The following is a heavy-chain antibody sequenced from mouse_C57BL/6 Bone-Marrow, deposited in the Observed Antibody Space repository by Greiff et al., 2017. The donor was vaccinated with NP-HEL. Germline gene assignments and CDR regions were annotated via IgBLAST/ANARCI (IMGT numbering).Heavy chain of an antibody. V-gene: IGHV1-42*01. Sequence: EVMLVESGPELVKPGASVKISCKASGYSFTGYYMNWVKQSPEKSLEWIGEINPSTGGTTYNQKFKAKATLTVDKSSSTAYMQLKSLTSEDSAVYYCARKAVYYYGSSFAYWGQGTLVTVSA. CDR2: INPSTGGT. CDR3: ARKAVYYYGSSFAY. D-gene: IGHD1-1*01. CDR1: GYSFTGYY. J-gene: IGHJ3*01.